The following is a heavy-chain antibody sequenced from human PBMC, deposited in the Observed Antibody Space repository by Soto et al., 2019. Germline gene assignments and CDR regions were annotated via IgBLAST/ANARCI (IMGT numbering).Heavy chain of an antibody. J-gene: IGHJ6*03. V-gene: IGHV4-4*09. D-gene: IGHD3-16*01. CDR2: IYRSGST. CDR3: ARTLDYGHMDV. Sequence: LSLTCTVSGDSVRNQYWSWIRRPPGRGLEWIGYIYRSGSTKYNPSLKSRLTISVDTSKNQFSLKLSSVTAADTAVYYCARTLDYGHMDVWGKGTTVTVS. CDR1: GDSVRNQY.